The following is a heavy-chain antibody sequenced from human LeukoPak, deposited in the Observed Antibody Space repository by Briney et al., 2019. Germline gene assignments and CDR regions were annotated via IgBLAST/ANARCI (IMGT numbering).Heavy chain of an antibody. CDR1: GFTFSSYS. CDR3: AKDRRGIAVAGSFDY. V-gene: IGHV3-48*01. J-gene: IGHJ4*02. Sequence: GGSLRLSCAASGFTFSSYSMNWVRQAPGKGLEWVSYISSSSSTIYYADSVKGRFTISRDNSKNTLYLQMNSLRAEDTAVYYCAKDRRGIAVAGSFDYWGQGTLVTVSS. D-gene: IGHD6-19*01. CDR2: ISSSSSTI.